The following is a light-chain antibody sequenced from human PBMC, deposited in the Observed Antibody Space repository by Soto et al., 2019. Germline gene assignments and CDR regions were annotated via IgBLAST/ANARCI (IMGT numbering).Light chain of an antibody. V-gene: IGKV1-5*01. CDR1: QSITYW. CDR3: QQYNSFSFI. J-gene: IGKJ2*01. CDR2: DVF. Sequence: DIQMTQSPSSLSASVGDRVTITCRASQSITYWLAWYQQKPGRAPQLLIYDVFNLQSGVPSRFSGSGSGTEFTLTISSLQPDDSATYYCQQYNSFSFIFGQGTKVDI.